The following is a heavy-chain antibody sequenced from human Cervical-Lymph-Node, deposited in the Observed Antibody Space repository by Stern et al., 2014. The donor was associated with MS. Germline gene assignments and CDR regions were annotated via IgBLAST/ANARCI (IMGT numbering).Heavy chain of an antibody. V-gene: IGHV3-11*01. J-gene: IGHJ3*02. CDR2: ISSSGDTS. CDR3: ARGWEPRQDGESGYDYDAFDI. Sequence: MQLVESGGGLVKPGGSLRLSCAASGFTFSDSYMTWIRQAPGQGLEWLSKISSSGDTSDYADSGKGRFTISRDDARNSLFLQMNSLRAEDTAVYYCARGWEPRQDGESGYDYDAFDIWGQGTMVTVS. D-gene: IGHD5-12*01. CDR1: GFTFSDSY.